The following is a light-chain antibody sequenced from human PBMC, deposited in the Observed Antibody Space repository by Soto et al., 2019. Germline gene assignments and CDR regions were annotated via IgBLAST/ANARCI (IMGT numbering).Light chain of an antibody. CDR3: QQYGSPLT. V-gene: IGKV3-20*01. CDR2: GAS. J-gene: IGKJ4*01. Sequence: EIVLTQSPGTLSLSPGERATLSCRASQSVSSSYLAWYQQKPGQAPRLLIYGASSRATGIPDRFSGSGSGTVFTLTIRRLEAEDFAVYFCQQYGSPLTFGGGTKVEIK. CDR1: QSVSSSY.